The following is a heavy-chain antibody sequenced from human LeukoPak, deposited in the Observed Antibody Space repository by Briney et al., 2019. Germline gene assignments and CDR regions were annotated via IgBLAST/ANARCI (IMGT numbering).Heavy chain of an antibody. J-gene: IGHJ4*02. Sequence: SETLSLTCAVYGGSFSGYYWSWIRQPPGKGLEWIGEINHSGSTNYNPSLKSRVTISVDTSKNQFSLKLSSVTAADTAVYYCARHVRVFTMVRGPIRDWGQGTLVTVSS. CDR2: INHSGST. CDR3: ARHVRVFTMVRGPIRD. D-gene: IGHD3-10*01. V-gene: IGHV4-34*01. CDR1: GGSFSGYY.